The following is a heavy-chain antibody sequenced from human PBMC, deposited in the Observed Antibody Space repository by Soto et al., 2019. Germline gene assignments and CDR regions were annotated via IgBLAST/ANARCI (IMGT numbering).Heavy chain of an antibody. D-gene: IGHD4-17*01. CDR2: ISAYNGNT. CDR1: GYTFTSYG. V-gene: IGHV1-18*04. Sequence: QVQLVQSGAEVKKPGASVKVSCKASGYTFTSYGISWVRQAPGQGLEWMGWISAYNGNTNYAQKLQGRVTMTTDTPTSTAYMELRSLRSDDTAVYYCARDPTYRSTVTTLFVYWGQGTLVTVSS. CDR3: ARDPTYRSTVTTLFVY. J-gene: IGHJ4*02.